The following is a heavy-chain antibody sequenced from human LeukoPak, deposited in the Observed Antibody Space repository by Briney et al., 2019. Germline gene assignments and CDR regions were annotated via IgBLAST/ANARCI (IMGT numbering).Heavy chain of an antibody. Sequence: TGGSLRLSCAASGFTFSIYAMSWVRQAPGKGLEWVSAISGSGYDTYYADSVKGRFTISRDNSKNTLYLQMSSLRAEDTAVYYCAKRIGWYGTVDFWGQGTLVTVSS. V-gene: IGHV3-23*01. CDR2: ISGSGYDT. CDR1: GFTFSIYA. CDR3: AKRIGWYGTVDF. D-gene: IGHD6-19*01. J-gene: IGHJ4*02.